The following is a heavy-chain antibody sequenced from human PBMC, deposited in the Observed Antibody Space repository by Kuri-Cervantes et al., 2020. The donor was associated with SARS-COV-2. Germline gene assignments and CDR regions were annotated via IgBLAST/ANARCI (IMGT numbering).Heavy chain of an antibody. CDR1: GYTFTSYG. CDR3: ARGFGYSSGWSFHFDY. Sequence: SVKVSCKASGYTFTSYGISWVRQAPGQGLEWMGGIIPIFGTANYAQKFQGRVTITTDESTSTAYMELSSLRSDDTAVYYCARGFGYSSGWSFHFDYWGQGTLVTVSS. CDR2: IIPIFGTA. J-gene: IGHJ4*02. V-gene: IGHV1-69*05. D-gene: IGHD6-19*01.